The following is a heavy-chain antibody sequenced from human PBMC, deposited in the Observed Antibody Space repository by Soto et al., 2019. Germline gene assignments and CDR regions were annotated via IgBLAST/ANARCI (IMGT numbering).Heavy chain of an antibody. CDR1: GYTFTSHW. CDR3: ARDNLDSRTSWWFAI. D-gene: IGHD2-8*01. J-gene: IGHJ5*02. Sequence: ASVKVSCKASGYTFTSHWMHWVRQAPGQGLEWMAVIHPTGDNVIYAQKFQGRVTMTRDTSTNTDYMEMSSLRSEDTAVYYCARDNLDSRTSWWFAIWGQ. V-gene: IGHV1-46*03. CDR2: IHPTGDNV.